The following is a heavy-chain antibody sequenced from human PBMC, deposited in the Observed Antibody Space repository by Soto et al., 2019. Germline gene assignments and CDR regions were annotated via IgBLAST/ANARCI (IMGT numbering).Heavy chain of an antibody. D-gene: IGHD1-26*01. CDR2: IYSGGST. CDR3: ARGEVLQSSTDY. CDR1: GFTVSSNY. J-gene: IGHJ4*02. Sequence: EVQVVESGGGLVQPGGSLRLSCAAPGFTVSSNYMSWVRQAPGKGLEWVSVIYSGGSTYYADSVKGRFTISRHNSNNTLELQMNSLRPEDTAVYYGARGEVLQSSTDYWGQGTLVTVSS. V-gene: IGHV3-53*04.